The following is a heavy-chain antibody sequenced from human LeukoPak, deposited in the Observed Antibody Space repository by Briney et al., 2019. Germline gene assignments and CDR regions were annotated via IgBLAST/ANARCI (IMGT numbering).Heavy chain of an antibody. CDR3: ARGEVWFDT. CDR2: IYYSGST. J-gene: IGHJ5*02. CDR1: GGSISSYY. V-gene: IGHV4-59*01. Sequence: SETLTLTCTVSGGSISSYYWSWIRQPPGKGLEWIGYIYYSGSTNYNPSLKSRVTISVDTSRNQFSLKLSSVTAADTAVYYCARGEVWFDTWGQGTLVTVSS. D-gene: IGHD1-26*01.